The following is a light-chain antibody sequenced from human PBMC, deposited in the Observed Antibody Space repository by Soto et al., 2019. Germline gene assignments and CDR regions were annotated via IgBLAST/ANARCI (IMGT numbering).Light chain of an antibody. J-gene: IGKJ2*01. CDR2: TAS. V-gene: IGKV1-39*01. CDR1: QSIVTY. CDR3: QQSYSTPRT. Sequence: DIQMTQSPSSLSASVGDRVTITCRASQSIVTYLNWYQQKPGKAPKLLIYTASNLQSGVPSRFSGSGSGTEFTLTISSLQPEDFAIYYCQQSYSTPRTFGQGTKLDIK.